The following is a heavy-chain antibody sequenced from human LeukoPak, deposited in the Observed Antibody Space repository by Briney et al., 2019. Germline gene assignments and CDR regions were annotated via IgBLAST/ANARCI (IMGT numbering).Heavy chain of an antibody. CDR2: ISGSGGST. CDR3: AKDWYDYIWGSYRVPFDY. D-gene: IGHD3-16*02. V-gene: IGHV3-23*01. CDR1: GFTFSSYA. J-gene: IGHJ4*02. Sequence: GGSLRLSCAASGFTFSSYAMSWVRQAPGKGLEWVSAISGSGGSTYYADTVKGRFTISRDNSKNTLYLQMNSLRAEDTAVYYCAKDWYDYIWGSYRVPFDYWGQGALVTVSS.